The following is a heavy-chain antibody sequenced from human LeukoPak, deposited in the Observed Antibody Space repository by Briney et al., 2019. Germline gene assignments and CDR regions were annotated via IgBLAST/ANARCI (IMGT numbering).Heavy chain of an antibody. D-gene: IGHD2-2*01. J-gene: IGHJ5*02. CDR3: ARDLLVPAAIENWFDP. CDR1: GGSFSGYY. CDR2: INHSGST. V-gene: IGHV4-34*01. Sequence: SETLSLTCAVYGGSFSGYYWSWIRQPPGKGLEWIGEINHSGSTNYNPSLKSRVTISVDTSKSQFSLKLSSVTAADTAVYNCARDLLVPAAIENWFDPWGQGTLVTVSS.